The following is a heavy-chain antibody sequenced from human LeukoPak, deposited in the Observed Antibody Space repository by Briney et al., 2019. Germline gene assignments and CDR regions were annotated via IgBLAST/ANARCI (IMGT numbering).Heavy chain of an antibody. V-gene: IGHV4-34*01. CDR2: INHSGST. Sequence: SETLSLTCSVCGGSFSAYYWSWVRQPPGKGLEWIGEINHSGSTDYNPSLKSRVTISVDTSKNQFSLRLNSVTAADTAVYYCARGSSSGWYYVAEYFQHWGQGTLVTVSS. J-gene: IGHJ1*01. CDR1: GGSFSAYY. CDR3: ARGSSSGWYYVAEYFQH. D-gene: IGHD6-19*01.